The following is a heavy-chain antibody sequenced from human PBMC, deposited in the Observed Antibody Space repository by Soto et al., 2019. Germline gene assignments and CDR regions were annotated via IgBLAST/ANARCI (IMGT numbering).Heavy chain of an antibody. CDR3: TTEGPGYSSGWYPYFDY. CDR2: IKSKTDGGAT. D-gene: IGHD6-19*01. V-gene: IGHV3-15*01. J-gene: IGHJ4*02. CDR1: GFTFSNAW. Sequence: VGSLRLSCAASGFTFSNAWMSWVRQAPGKGLEWVGRIKSKTDGGATDYAAPVKGRFTISRDDSKNTLYLQMNSLKTEDTAVYYCTTEGPGYSSGWYPYFDYWGQGTLVTVSS.